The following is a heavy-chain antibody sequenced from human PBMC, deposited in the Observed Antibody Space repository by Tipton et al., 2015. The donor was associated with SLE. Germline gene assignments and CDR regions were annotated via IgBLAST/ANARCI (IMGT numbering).Heavy chain of an antibody. D-gene: IGHD3-10*01. V-gene: IGHV5-51*03. CDR3: ASPISYGAGTYYNAFDY. Sequence: QLVQSGAEVRKPGESLKISCKTSGYTFTNYWIGWVRQMPGKGLEWMGNIYPDDSDTRYSPSFQGQVTISADKSINTAYLQWRSLKASDTAMYYCASPISYGAGTYYNAFDYWGQGTLVTVSS. CDR1: GYTFTNYW. J-gene: IGHJ4*02. CDR2: IYPDDSDT.